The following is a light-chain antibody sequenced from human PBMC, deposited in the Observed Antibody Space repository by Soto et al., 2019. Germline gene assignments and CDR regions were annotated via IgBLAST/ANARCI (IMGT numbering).Light chain of an antibody. V-gene: IGKV3-15*01. Sequence: IVLTHSPGTLSLSPWEISTLSVRSSQSVSSNLAWYQQKPGQAPRLLIYGASTRATGIPARFSGSGSGTEFTLTISSLQSEDYAVYYCHQYNNWPPWKFGQGTKVDIK. CDR3: HQYNNWPPWK. CDR1: QSVSSN. CDR2: GAS. J-gene: IGKJ1*01.